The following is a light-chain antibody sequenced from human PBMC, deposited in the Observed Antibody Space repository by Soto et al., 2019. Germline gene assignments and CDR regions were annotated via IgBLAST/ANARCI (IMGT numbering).Light chain of an antibody. V-gene: IGLV2-14*01. CDR3: SSYTSSSTLYV. CDR2: DVS. J-gene: IGLJ1*01. CDR1: SSDVGGYNY. Sequence: QSVLTRPASVSGSPGQSITISCTGTSSDVGGYNYVSWYQQHPGKAPKLMIYDVSNRPSGVSNRFSGSKSGNTASLTISGLQAKDEADYYCSSYTSSSTLYVFGTGTKVTVL.